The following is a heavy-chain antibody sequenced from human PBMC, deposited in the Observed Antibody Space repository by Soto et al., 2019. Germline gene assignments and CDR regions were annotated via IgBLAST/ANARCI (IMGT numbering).Heavy chain of an antibody. CDR3: AKEGRLRSPAGDYFEY. CDR2: VGRFGNT. D-gene: IGHD3-10*01. V-gene: IGHV3-23*01. CDR1: GFSSPDYD. Sequence: LRLSCAGYGFSSPDYDMTCVRQTPGKGLEWVAAVGRFGNTYYRDSVRGRFTISRDDSRNTVYLQMNRLRVEDTAVYFCAKEGRLRSPAGDYFEYWDKGSLVTVSS. J-gene: IGHJ4*02.